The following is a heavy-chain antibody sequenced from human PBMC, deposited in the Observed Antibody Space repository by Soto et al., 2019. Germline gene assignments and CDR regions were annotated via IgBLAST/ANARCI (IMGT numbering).Heavy chain of an antibody. CDR2: ISHIGSV. D-gene: IGHD6-19*01. V-gene: IGHV4-4*02. CDR1: GVSISSNYY. CDR3: ARSFGWYAIDY. Sequence: QVLLQESGRGLVQPSGTLSLSCVVSGVSISSNYYWGWVRQPPGKGLEWLGDISHIGSVNYNPSLKSRVTISMDKSHNKFSLKVNSVTAADTAVYYCARSFGWYAIDYWGQGTLVIVSS. J-gene: IGHJ4*02.